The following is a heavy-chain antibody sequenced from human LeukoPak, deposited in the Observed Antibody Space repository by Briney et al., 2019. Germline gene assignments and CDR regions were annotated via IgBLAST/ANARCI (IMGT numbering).Heavy chain of an antibody. CDR2: IYYSGST. D-gene: IGHD3-22*01. CDR1: GGSISSYY. V-gene: IGHV4-59*01. Sequence: SETLSLTCTVSGGSISSYYWSWIRQPPGKGLEWIGYIYYSGSTNYNPSLKSRVTISVDTSKNQFSLKLSSVTAADTAVYYCAKTGGYYPYDAFDIWGQGTMVTVSS. J-gene: IGHJ3*02. CDR3: AKTGGYYPYDAFDI.